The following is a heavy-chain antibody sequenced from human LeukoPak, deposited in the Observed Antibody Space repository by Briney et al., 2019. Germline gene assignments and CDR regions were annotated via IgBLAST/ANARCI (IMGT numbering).Heavy chain of an antibody. CDR3: ARAEGGTIFGVVIS. CDR1: GYTFTGYY. J-gene: IGHJ5*02. V-gene: IGHV1-2*02. CDR2: INPNSGGT. D-gene: IGHD3-3*01. Sequence: SVKVSCKASGYTFTGYYMHWVRQAPGQGFEWMGWINPNSGGTNYAQKFQGRVTMTRDTSISAAYMELSRLRSDDTAVYYCARAEGGTIFGVVISWGQGTLVTVSS.